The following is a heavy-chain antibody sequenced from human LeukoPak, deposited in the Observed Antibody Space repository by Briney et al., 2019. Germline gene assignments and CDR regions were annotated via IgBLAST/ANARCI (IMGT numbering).Heavy chain of an antibody. Sequence: SGESLQISCQGSGSNFTSYWIGWVRPMPGKGLEGMGIIYPGDSDTRYSPSFQGQVTISADKSISTAYLQWSSLKASDTAMYYCARRGAYCGGDCYSGWFDPWGQGTLVTVSS. J-gene: IGHJ5*02. CDR3: ARRGAYCGGDCYSGWFDP. CDR2: IYPGDSDT. D-gene: IGHD2-21*02. V-gene: IGHV5-51*01. CDR1: GSNFTSYW.